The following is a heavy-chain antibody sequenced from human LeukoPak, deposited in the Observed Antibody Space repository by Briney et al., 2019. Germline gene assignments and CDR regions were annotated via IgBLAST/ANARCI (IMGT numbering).Heavy chain of an antibody. V-gene: IGHV3-30*03. CDR2: ISYDGSDK. D-gene: IGHD6-19*01. J-gene: IGHJ4*02. Sequence: GTSLRLSCGASGFTFSGYGMHWVRQAPGKGLEWVAVISYDGSDKYYADSAKGRFIISRDNSKNTLYLQMSTLRTEDTAVYYCARVELYASGWFGSLDYWGQGALVTVSS. CDR1: GFTFSGYG. CDR3: ARVELYASGWFGSLDY.